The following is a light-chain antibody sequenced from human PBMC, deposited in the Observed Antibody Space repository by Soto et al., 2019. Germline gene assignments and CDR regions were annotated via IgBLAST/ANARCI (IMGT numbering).Light chain of an antibody. Sequence: DVVVTPSPLSLPVTPGEPASISCRSSQRLLHINGYNNLDWYLQKPGQSPRLLIYVASSRASGVPDRFSGSGSGTDFTLKISRVEAEDFGVYYCIQTQQTPFTFGGGTKVDI. CDR2: VAS. J-gene: IGKJ4*01. CDR1: QRLLHINGYNN. V-gene: IGKV2-28*01. CDR3: IQTQQTPFT.